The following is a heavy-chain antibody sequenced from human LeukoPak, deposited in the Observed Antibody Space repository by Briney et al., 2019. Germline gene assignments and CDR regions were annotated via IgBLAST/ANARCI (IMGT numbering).Heavy chain of an antibody. CDR3: ARSYGDYANWFDP. V-gene: IGHV3-53*01. Sequence: PGGSLRLSCAVPGFSVSSNYWAWVRQAPGKGLEWVSLIYNDGRTYYADSVKGRFTISRDTSKNTVYFQMNSLRGEDTAVYYCARSYGDYANWFDPWGQGTLVTVSS. CDR2: IYNDGRT. CDR1: GFSVSSNY. J-gene: IGHJ5*02. D-gene: IGHD4-17*01.